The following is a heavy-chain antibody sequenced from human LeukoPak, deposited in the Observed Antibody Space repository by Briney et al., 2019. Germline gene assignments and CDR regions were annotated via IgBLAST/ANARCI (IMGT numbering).Heavy chain of an antibody. V-gene: IGHV3-23*01. CDR2: ISGSGGST. D-gene: IGHD1-26*01. CDR3: QRETDAFHI. CDR1: GFTFSSYA. J-gene: IGHJ3*02. Sequence: PGGSLRLSCAASGFTFSSYAMSWVRQAPGKGLEWVSVISGSGGSTYYADSVKGRFTIARDNSKNTLYLQMNSLRAEDTAVYYCQRETDAFHIWGQGTMVTVSS.